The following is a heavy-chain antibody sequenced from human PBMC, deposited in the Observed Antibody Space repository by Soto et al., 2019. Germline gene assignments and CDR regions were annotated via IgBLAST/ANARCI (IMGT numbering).Heavy chain of an antibody. Sequence: QVQLVQSGAEVKKPGSSVKVSCKASGGTFSSYAISWVRHAPGQGLEWMGGIIPIFGTANYAQKFQGRVKINAGESTSTAYMELSNMRSEDTAVYYCARDVYDILTGYYQYYGMDVWGQGTTVTVSS. V-gene: IGHV1-69*01. CDR1: GGTFSSYA. D-gene: IGHD3-9*01. J-gene: IGHJ6*02. CDR2: IIPIFGTA. CDR3: ARDVYDILTGYYQYYGMDV.